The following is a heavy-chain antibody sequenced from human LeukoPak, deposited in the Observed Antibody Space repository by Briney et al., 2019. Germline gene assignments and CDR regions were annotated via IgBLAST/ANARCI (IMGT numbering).Heavy chain of an antibody. CDR3: ARFLDYYGPTSNYYYYYGMDV. J-gene: IGHJ6*02. CDR2: IYYSGRT. Sequence: SETLSLTCTVSGGSISRYYWSWIRQPPGKGLEWIGYIYYSGRTNYNPSLKSRVTISVDTSKDQFSLKLSSVTAADTAVYYRARFLDYYGPTSNYYYYYGMDVWGQGTTVTVSS. CDR1: GGSISRYY. D-gene: IGHD3-10*01. V-gene: IGHV4-59*01.